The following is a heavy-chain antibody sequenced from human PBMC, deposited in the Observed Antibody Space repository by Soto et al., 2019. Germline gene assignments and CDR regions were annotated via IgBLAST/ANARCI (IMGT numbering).Heavy chain of an antibody. CDR2: INHSGST. CDR3: ARRTIAARPDFDY. Sequence: QVQLQQWGAGLLKPSETLSLTCAVYGGSFSGYYWSWIRQPPGKGLEWIGEINHSGSTNYNPSLKSRVTISVDTSKNQFSLKLSSVTAADTAVYYCARRTIAARPDFDYWGQGTLVTVSS. J-gene: IGHJ4*02. D-gene: IGHD6-6*01. CDR1: GGSFSGYY. V-gene: IGHV4-34*01.